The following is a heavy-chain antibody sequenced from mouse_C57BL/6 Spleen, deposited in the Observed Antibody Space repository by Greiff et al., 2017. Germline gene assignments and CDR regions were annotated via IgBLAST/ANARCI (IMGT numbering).Heavy chain of an antibody. CDR1: GFTFSDYG. Sequence: EVQRVESGGGLVKPGGSLKLSCAASGFTFSDYGMHWVRQAPEKGLEWVAYISSGSSTIYYADTVKGRFTISRDNAKNTLFLQRTSLRSEDTAMYYCARTPPLDAMDYWGQGTSVTVSS. CDR3: ARTPPLDAMDY. V-gene: IGHV5-17*01. CDR2: ISSGSSTI. J-gene: IGHJ4*01.